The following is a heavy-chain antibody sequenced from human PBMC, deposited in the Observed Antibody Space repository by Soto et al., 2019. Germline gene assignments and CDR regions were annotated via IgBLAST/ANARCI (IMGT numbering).Heavy chain of an antibody. Sequence: QPVGSLRLSCASSVFTFSNYAMSCVRHSPGKCLEFISLISGTGIPTLYAESVKGRFSVSRDNSKDTLFLEMNNLRVDDTAIYYCANSFCSSSSCSSVWVEPWAPVTLVTLSS. CDR1: VFTFSNYA. CDR2: ISGTGIPT. CDR3: ANSFCSSSSCSSVWVEP. V-gene: IGHV3-23*01. D-gene: IGHD2-2*01. J-gene: IGHJ5*02.